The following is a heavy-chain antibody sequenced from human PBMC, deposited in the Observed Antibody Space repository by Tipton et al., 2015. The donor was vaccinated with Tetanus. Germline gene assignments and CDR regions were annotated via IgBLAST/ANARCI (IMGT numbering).Heavy chain of an antibody. Sequence: GLVKPSETLSLTCTVSGGSVNSGGYYWTWIRLHPRKGLEYIGYVYNSGTTYYKPSLERRATISIDISTNQFSLSLTSVTAADTALYYCAREVYNGGFYSGVDSWGQGTLVTVSS. CDR3: AREVYNGGFYSGVDS. D-gene: IGHD2-21*01. CDR1: GGSVNSGGYY. J-gene: IGHJ4*02. V-gene: IGHV4-31*03. CDR2: VYNSGTT.